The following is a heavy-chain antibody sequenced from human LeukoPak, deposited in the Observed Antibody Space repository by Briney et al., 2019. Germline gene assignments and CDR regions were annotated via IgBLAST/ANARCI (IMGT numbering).Heavy chain of an antibody. V-gene: IGHV3-30*02. Sequence: GGSLRLSCAASGFTFSSYGMHWVRQAPGKGLEWVAFIRYDGSNKYYADSVKGRFTISRDNSKNTLYLQMNSLRAEDTAVYYCAKGQYREYPEYYFDYWGEGTLVTVSS. CDR1: GFTFSSYG. J-gene: IGHJ4*02. CDR2: IRYDGSNK. CDR3: AKGQYREYPEYYFDY. D-gene: IGHD2-2*01.